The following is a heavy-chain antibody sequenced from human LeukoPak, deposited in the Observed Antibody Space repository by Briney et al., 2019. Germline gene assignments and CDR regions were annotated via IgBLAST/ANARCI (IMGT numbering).Heavy chain of an antibody. D-gene: IGHD6-19*01. Sequence: GGSLRLSCAASGFTFSSYAVHWVRQAPGKGLEWVSGISGGGDSTYYVDSVKGRFTISRDNSKNTLFLQMNSLRAEDTAVYYCACQVAVAGRILFDYWGQGTLVTVSS. CDR3: ACQVAVAGRILFDY. CDR1: GFTFSSYA. J-gene: IGHJ4*02. V-gene: IGHV3-23*01. CDR2: ISGGGDST.